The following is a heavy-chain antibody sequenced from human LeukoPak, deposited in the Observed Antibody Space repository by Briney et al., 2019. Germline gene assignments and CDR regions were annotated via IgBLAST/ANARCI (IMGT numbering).Heavy chain of an antibody. CDR2: ISGSGGST. CDR3: ARDPAYCSGGSCYSNWFDP. CDR1: GFTFSSYA. J-gene: IGHJ5*02. V-gene: IGHV3-23*01. Sequence: GSLRLSCAASGFTFSSYAMSWVRQAPGKGLEWVSAISGSGGSTYYADSVKGRFTISRDNSKNTLYLQMNSLRAEDTAVYYCARDPAYCSGGSCYSNWFDPWGQGTLVTVSS. D-gene: IGHD2-15*01.